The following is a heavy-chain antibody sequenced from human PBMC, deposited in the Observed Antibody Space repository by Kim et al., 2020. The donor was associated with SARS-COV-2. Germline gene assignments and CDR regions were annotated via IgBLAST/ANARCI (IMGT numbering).Heavy chain of an antibody. D-gene: IGHD3-3*01. CDR3: ALQPYRYHTRSFSSPFDN. Sequence: SETLSLTCTVSGGSIDYSNYYWGWIRQPPGKGLVWIGTIFYSGTTYDNPSLRGRITMTVDTSKHQFSLKLRSVTAAATAVYYCALQPYRYHTRSFSSPFDNGGQGALVTVSS. CDR2: IFYSGTT. CDR1: GGSIDYSNYY. V-gene: IGHV4-39*01. J-gene: IGHJ4*02.